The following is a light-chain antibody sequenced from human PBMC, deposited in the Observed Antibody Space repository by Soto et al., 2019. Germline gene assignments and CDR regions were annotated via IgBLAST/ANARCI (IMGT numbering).Light chain of an antibody. CDR3: QTWGTGIQV. CDR2: LNSDGSH. CDR1: SGHSNYA. J-gene: IGLJ2*01. Sequence: QSVLTQSPSASDSLGASVKLTCTLSSGHSNYAIAWHQQQPAKGPRYLMKLNSDGSHSKGDGIPDRFSGSSSGAERYLTISSLQSEDEADYYCQTWGTGIQVFGGGTKLTVL. V-gene: IGLV4-69*01.